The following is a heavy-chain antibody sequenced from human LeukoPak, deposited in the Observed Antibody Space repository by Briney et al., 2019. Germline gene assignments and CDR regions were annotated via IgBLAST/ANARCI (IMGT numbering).Heavy chain of an antibody. V-gene: IGHV3-30*18. CDR2: ISYDGSNK. CDR3: AKTGGQQLTFDY. J-gene: IGHJ4*02. Sequence: GGSLRLSCAASGFTFSSYGMHWVRQAPGKGLEWVAVISYDGSNKYYADSVKGRFTISRDNCKNTLYLQMNSLRAEDTAVYYCAKTGGQQLTFDYWGQGTLVTVSS. CDR1: GFTFSSYG. D-gene: IGHD6-13*01.